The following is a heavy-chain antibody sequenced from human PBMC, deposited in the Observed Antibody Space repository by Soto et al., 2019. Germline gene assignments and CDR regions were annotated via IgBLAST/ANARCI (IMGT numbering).Heavy chain of an antibody. CDR3: ARAAAFNHGGNSGFAD. V-gene: IGHV3-74*01. CDR2: IDSAVSGT. CDR1: GFTFSTGW. Sequence: PGGSLRLACAASGFTFSTGWMHWVRPTPEKGLVWVSHIDSAVSGTRYADSVKGRFTISRDNAKNTLFLQMNSLRVEDTAVYYCARAAAFNHGGNSGFADWGQGTLVTVSS. D-gene: IGHD2-21*02. J-gene: IGHJ1*01.